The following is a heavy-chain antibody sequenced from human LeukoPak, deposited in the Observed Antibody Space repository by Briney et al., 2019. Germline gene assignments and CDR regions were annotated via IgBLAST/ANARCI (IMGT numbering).Heavy chain of an antibody. CDR3: ARAPREWLLGYYFDC. CDR1: GFTFGDYV. V-gene: IGHV3-11*04. D-gene: IGHD3-3*01. CDR2: ISSSGSTI. Sequence: GGSLRLSCTASGFTFGDYVMSWFRQAPGKGLEWVSYISSSGSTIYYADSVKGRFTISRDNAKNSLYLQMNSLRAEDTAVYYCARAPREWLLGYYFDCWGQGALVTVSS. J-gene: IGHJ4*02.